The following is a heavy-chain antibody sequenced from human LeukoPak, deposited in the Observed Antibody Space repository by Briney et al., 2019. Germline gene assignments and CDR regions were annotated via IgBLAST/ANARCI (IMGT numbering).Heavy chain of an antibody. CDR2: IRGSGGTT. V-gene: IGHV3-23*01. J-gene: IGHJ4*02. CDR3: VKRTVNYPFDF. D-gene: IGHD1-7*01. Sequence: GGSLRLSCAAPGFTLSSFAMNWVRQAPGKGLEWVPAIRGSGGTTFYADSEKGRLTISRDNSKNTLYLQMNSLRAEDTAVYYCVKRTVNYPFDFWGQGTLVTVSS. CDR1: GFTLSSFA.